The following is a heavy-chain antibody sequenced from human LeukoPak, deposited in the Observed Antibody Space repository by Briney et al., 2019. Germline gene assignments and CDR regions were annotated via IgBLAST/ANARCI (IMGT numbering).Heavy chain of an antibody. J-gene: IGHJ4*02. V-gene: IGHV3-11*06. CDR3: ARSDSSGYIDY. CDR1: GFTFSDYY. Sequence: PGGSLRLSCAASGFTFSDYYMSWIRQAPGKGLEWVSYISSSSSYTNYADSVKGRFTISRDNAKNSLYLQMNSLRAEDTAVYYCARSDSSGYIDYWGQGTLVTVSS. D-gene: IGHD3-22*01. CDR2: ISSSSSYT.